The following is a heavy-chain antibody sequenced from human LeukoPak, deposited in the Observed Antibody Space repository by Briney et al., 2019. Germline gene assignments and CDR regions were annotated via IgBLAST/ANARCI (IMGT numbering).Heavy chain of an antibody. V-gene: IGHV4-59*02. CDR2: SCYSGRT. CDR3: ARAFGFGSRLGFDP. J-gene: IGHJ5*02. D-gene: IGHD3-10*01. Sequence: SETLSLTCTVTSGFVSSYYWSWIRQPPGKGLELIGYSCYSGRTYYNPSLKGRVAMSVDRSKNQFSLKLSSVIAADTAVYFCARAFGFGSRLGFDPWGQGSLVTVSS. CDR1: SGFVSSYY.